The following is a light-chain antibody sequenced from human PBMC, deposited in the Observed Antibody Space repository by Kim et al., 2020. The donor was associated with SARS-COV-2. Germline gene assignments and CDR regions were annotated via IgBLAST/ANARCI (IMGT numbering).Light chain of an antibody. V-gene: IGKV3-11*01. J-gene: IGKJ3*01. Sequence: SLSPGERATLPSRASQGVSSYLAWYQQKPGQAPRLLIYDASNRATGIPARFSGSGSGTDFTLTISSLEPEDFAVYYCQQRSNWPTFGPGTKVDIK. CDR1: QGVSSY. CDR2: DAS. CDR3: QQRSNWPT.